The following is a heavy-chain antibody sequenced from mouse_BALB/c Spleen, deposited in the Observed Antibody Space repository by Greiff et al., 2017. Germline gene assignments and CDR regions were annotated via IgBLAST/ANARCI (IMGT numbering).Heavy chain of an antibody. Sequence: EVQLVESGGGLVKPGGSLKLSCAASGFTFSSYTMSWVRQTPEKRLEWVATISSGGSYTYYPDSVKGRFTISRDNAKNTLYLQMSSLKSEDTAMYYWTRDGYHAMDYWGQGTSVTVYS. CDR2: ISSGGSYT. CDR1: GFTFSSYT. J-gene: IGHJ4*01. V-gene: IGHV5-6-4*01. CDR3: TRDGYHAMDY.